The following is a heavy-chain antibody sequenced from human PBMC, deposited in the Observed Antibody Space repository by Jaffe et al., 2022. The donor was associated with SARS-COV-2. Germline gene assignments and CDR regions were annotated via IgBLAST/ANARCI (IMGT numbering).Heavy chain of an antibody. CDR2: ISYDGSNK. CDR1: GFTFSSYA. D-gene: IGHD5-12*01. Sequence: QVQLVESGGGVVQPGRSLRLSCAASGFTFSSYAMHWVRQAPGKGLEWVAVISYDGSNKYYADSVKGRFTISRDNSKNTLYLQMNSLRAEDTAVYYCARVVIYSGYDSDYWGQGTLVTVSS. V-gene: IGHV3-30-3*01. CDR3: ARVVIYSGYDSDY. J-gene: IGHJ4*02.